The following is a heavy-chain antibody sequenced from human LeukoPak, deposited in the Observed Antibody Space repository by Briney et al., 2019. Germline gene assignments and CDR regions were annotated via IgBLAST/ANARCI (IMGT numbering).Heavy chain of an antibody. Sequence: GGSLRLSCGPSGFTLSIYVMSWVRQARGKGLEWVSSISNSGGSTYYADSVKVRFTISRDNSKSTRYRQMNSLRAEDTAVFYCAKEGFDSWGQGTLVSVSS. CDR3: AKEGFDS. J-gene: IGHJ4*02. CDR1: GFTLSIYV. CDR2: ISNSGGST. V-gene: IGHV3-23*01.